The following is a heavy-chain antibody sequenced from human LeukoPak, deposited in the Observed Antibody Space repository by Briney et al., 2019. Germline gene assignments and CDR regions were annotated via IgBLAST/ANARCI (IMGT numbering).Heavy chain of an antibody. CDR2: IYTSGST. Sequence: SETLSLTCTVSGGSISSSSWGWLRQPDGKGLEWCGRIYTSGSTKYHPSLKSRVTLSVDTSKTQFSLKLSSVTAADTAVYYCAREGLFGAVIGYMDVWAKRTTVTVSS. CDR3: AREGLFGAVIGYMDV. V-gene: IGHV4-4*07. D-gene: IGHD3-3*01. CDR1: GGSISSSS. J-gene: IGHJ6*03.